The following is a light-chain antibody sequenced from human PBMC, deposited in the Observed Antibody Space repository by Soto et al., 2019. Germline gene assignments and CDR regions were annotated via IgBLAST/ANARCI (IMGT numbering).Light chain of an antibody. CDR3: QQRSDWPPSLT. CDR1: QSVSSS. J-gene: IGKJ4*01. CDR2: ATS. V-gene: IGKV3-11*01. Sequence: EIVLTQSPATLSLSPGERATLSCRASQSVSSSLAWYQHKPGQAPRLLIYATSHRATDIATRFSGSGSETDFTLTISSLEPEDFAVYYSQQRSDWPPSLTFGGGTKVEIK.